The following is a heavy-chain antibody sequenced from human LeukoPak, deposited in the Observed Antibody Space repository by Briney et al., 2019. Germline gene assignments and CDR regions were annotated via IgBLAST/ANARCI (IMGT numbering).Heavy chain of an antibody. CDR1: GFTFSADW. CDR2: IKQDGSEK. CDR3: TRHYGWSNYN. D-gene: IGHD6-19*01. V-gene: IGHV3-7*01. Sequence: PGGSLRLSCAASGFTFSADWMAWVRQAPGKGLEWVADIKQDGSEKYYEASVKGRFTISRDNSKNSLYLQMNSLRADDTAVYYCTRHYGWSNYNWGQGTLVTVSS. J-gene: IGHJ1*01.